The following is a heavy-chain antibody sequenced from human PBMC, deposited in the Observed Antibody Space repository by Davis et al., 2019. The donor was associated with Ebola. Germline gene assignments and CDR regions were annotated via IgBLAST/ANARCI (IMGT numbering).Heavy chain of an antibody. Sequence: PGGSLRLSCAASGFTFSSHAMSWVRQAPGKGLEWVSDISAGGGSTYYADSVKGRFTISRDNSKNTLYLQMNSLRAEDTAVYYCARPHYGYYYYGMDVWGQGTTVTVSS. CDR2: ISAGGGST. CDR3: ARPHYGYYYYGMDV. D-gene: IGHD4-17*01. CDR1: GFTFSSHA. J-gene: IGHJ6*02. V-gene: IGHV3-23*01.